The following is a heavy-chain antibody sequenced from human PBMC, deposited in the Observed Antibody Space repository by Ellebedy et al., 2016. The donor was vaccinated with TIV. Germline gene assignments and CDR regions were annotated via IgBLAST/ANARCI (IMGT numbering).Heavy chain of an antibody. J-gene: IGHJ1*01. CDR3: AALSQDSFDTDYFPEDFRH. D-gene: IGHD3-22*01. CDR1: GYSLTELS. CDR2: FDPEDGET. V-gene: IGHV1-24*01. Sequence: AASVKVSCKVSGYSLTELSMHWVRQAPGKGLEWMGGFDPEDGETIYAQKFQGRVTLSEDTSTDTAYMEVSSLRFEDTAVYYCAALSQDSFDTDYFPEDFRHWGQGTLVTVPS.